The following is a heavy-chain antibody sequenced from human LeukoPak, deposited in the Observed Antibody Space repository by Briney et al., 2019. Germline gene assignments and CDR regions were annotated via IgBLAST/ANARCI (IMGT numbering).Heavy chain of an antibody. Sequence: GASVKVSCKASGYTFTGYYMHWVRQAPGQGLEWMGWINPNSGGTNYAQKFQGRVTMTRDTSISTAYMELSRLRSDDTAVYYCARYYYDSSGAPSLDYWGQGTLVTVSP. CDR3: ARYYYDSSGAPSLDY. D-gene: IGHD3-22*01. CDR1: GYTFTGYY. V-gene: IGHV1-2*02. CDR2: INPNSGGT. J-gene: IGHJ4*02.